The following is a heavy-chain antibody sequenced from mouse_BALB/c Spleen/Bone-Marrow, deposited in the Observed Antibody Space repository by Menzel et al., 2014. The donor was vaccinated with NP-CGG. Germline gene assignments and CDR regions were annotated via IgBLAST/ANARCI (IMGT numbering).Heavy chain of an antibody. CDR2: ISDGGSYT. CDR1: GFTFSDYY. Sequence: EVQVVESGGGLVKPGGSLKLSCAASGFTFSDYYMYWVRQTPEKRLEWVATISDGGSYTYYPDSVKGRFTISRGNAKNNLYLQMSSLKSEDTAMYYCAREVAMDYWGQGTSVTVSS. V-gene: IGHV5-4*02. CDR3: AREVAMDY. J-gene: IGHJ4*01.